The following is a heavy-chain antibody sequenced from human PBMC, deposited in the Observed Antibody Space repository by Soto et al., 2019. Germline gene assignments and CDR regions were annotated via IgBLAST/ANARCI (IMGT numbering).Heavy chain of an antibody. Sequence: EVQLVQSGAEVKKPGESLKISCKGSGYSFTSYWIGWVRQMPGKGLEWMGIIYPGDSDTRYSPSFQGQVTISADKSIINAYLQWSSLKASDTAMYYCARTSAAGKYYYGMDVWGQGTTVTVSS. D-gene: IGHD6-13*01. CDR2: IYPGDSDT. V-gene: IGHV5-51*01. CDR1: GYSFTSYW. CDR3: ARTSAAGKYYYGMDV. J-gene: IGHJ6*02.